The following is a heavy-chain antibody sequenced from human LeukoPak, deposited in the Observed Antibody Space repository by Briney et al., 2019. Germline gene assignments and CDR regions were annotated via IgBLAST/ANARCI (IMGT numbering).Heavy chain of an antibody. V-gene: IGHV3-30*18. CDR3: AKDMSGGDCPDY. D-gene: IGHD2-21*02. CDR1: AFTFSSYG. CDR2: ISSDGSDK. Sequence: GGSLRLSCAAPAFTFSSYGMHWVRQAPGKGLEWVAVISSDGSDKDYAKSVKGRFTISRDNSKNTLYLQMNSLRAEDTAVYYCAKDMSGGDCPDYWGQGTLVTVSS. J-gene: IGHJ4*02.